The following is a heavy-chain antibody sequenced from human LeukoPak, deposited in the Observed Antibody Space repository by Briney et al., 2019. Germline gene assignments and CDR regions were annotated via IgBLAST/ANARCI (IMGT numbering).Heavy chain of an antibody. CDR2: INHNSGGT. Sequence: GASVKVSCKASGYTFIGYYMHWVRQAPGQGLEWMGWINHNSGGTNYAQKFQGRVTMTRDTSISTAYMELSRLRSDDTAVYYRARGSWSYYFDYWGQGTLVTVSS. J-gene: IGHJ4*02. CDR1: GYTFIGYY. V-gene: IGHV1-2*02. D-gene: IGHD6-13*01. CDR3: ARGSWSYYFDY.